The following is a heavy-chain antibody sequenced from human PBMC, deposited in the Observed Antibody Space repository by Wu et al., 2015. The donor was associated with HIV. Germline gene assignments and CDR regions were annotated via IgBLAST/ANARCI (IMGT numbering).Heavy chain of an antibody. CDR3: ARGYKNFYDSSGFYYDY. CDR2: MNPTSGNT. D-gene: IGHD3-22*01. CDR1: GYTFTSYD. Sequence: QVQLVQSGAEVKKPGASLKVSCKASGYTFTSYDIYWVRQAAGQGLEWMGWMNPTSGNTGYTQKFQGRVTMTRDTSISTAYMELSSLRSEDTAVYYCARGYKNFYDSSGFYYDYWGQGTLVTVSS. V-gene: IGHV1-8*01. J-gene: IGHJ4*02.